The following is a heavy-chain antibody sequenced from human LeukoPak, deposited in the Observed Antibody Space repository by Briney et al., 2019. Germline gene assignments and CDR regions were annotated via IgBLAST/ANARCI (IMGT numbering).Heavy chain of an antibody. Sequence: SDTLSLTCTVFDGSISDYFWSWIRQPPGKGLEWIGNVYYSGTANSNPSLKSRLTVAADTSRNQFSLGLSSVTAADTAVYYCARKTNWGPYFDAWGQGTLVTVSS. V-gene: IGHV4-59*07. D-gene: IGHD7-27*01. CDR1: DGSISDYF. CDR2: VYYSGTA. J-gene: IGHJ4*02. CDR3: ARKTNWGPYFDA.